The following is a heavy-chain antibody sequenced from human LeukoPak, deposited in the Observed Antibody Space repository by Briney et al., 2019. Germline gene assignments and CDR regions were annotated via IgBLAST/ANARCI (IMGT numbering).Heavy chain of an antibody. J-gene: IGHJ4*02. Sequence: AGGSLRLSCAASGFTFDDYAMHWVRQAPGKGLEWVSGISWNSGSIGYADSVKGRFTISRDNAKNSLYLQMNSLRAEDTALYYCAKVLDGYNLDGYFDYWGQGTLVTVSS. CDR3: AKVLDGYNLDGYFDY. CDR1: GFTFDDYA. V-gene: IGHV3-9*01. CDR2: ISWNSGSI. D-gene: IGHD5-24*01.